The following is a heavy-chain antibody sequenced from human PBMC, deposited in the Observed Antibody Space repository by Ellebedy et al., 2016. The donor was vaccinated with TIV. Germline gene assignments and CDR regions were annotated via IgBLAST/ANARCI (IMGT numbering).Heavy chain of an antibody. CDR2: VKTKTEGGTT. CDR1: GFTFSNVW. CDR3: TTLPVNWLSAGVRDALDV. D-gene: IGHD3-9*01. V-gene: IGHV3-15*01. Sequence: GESLKISCAASGFTFSNVWMSWVRQAPGKGLEWVGRVKTKTEGGTTDYPAPVQGRFTISRDDSQNTLHLQMNSLKTEDTAVYYCTTLPVNWLSAGVRDALDVWGQGTMVTVSS. J-gene: IGHJ3*01.